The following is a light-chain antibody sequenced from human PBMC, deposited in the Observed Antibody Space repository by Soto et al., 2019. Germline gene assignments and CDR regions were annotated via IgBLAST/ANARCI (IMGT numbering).Light chain of an antibody. V-gene: IGLV2-11*03. Sequence: ECVSPGRSLTISCTRTSSDVVGYNYVSYYQQHPGKAPKLMIFDVSERPSGVPDRFSGSKSGNTASLTISGLQAEDEADYYCCSYAGSYTYVFGTGTKATVL. J-gene: IGLJ1*01. CDR1: SSDVVGYNY. CDR2: DVS. CDR3: CSYAGSYTYV.